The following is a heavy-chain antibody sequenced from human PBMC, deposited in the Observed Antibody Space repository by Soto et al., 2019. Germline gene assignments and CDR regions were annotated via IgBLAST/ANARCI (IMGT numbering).Heavy chain of an antibody. V-gene: IGHV1-2*02. CDR3: TRENIENSDGLYDACDI. CDR2: MNPKSGGA. D-gene: IGHD5-18*01. Sequence: ASVKVSCKTSGYTFTDYYTHWVRQAPGQGLEWMGWMNPKSGGAYFAQKFQGRVTLTRDTSIGTAYIEVNSLTSDDTAVYFCTRENIENSDGLYDACDIWGQGTTVTV. J-gene: IGHJ3*02. CDR1: GYTFTDYY.